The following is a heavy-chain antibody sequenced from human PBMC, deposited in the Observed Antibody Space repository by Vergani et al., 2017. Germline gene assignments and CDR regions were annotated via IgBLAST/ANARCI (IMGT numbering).Heavy chain of an antibody. CDR2: ISAYNGNT. D-gene: IGHD3-3*01. CDR1: GYTFTSHG. CDR3: ARAALPYDFWSGYYTGFDY. Sequence: QVQLVQSGAAVKKPGASVKVSCKASGYTFTSHGISWVRQAPGQGLEWMGWISAYNGNTNYAQKLQGRVTMTTDTSTSTAYMEIRSLRSDDTAVYYCARAALPYDFWSGYYTGFDYWGQGTLVTVSS. J-gene: IGHJ4*02. V-gene: IGHV1-18*01.